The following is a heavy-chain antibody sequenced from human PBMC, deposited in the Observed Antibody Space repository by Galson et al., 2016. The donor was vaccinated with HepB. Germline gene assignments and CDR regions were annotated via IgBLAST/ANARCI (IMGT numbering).Heavy chain of an antibody. J-gene: IGHJ4*02. Sequence: TLSLTCAVSGGSISSGDNSWSWIRQPPGKGLEWIGYIYDSGSTFYNPSLRGRVTISVDRSNNQFSLKLTSVTAADTAVYYCAREGGFGGPYYFDYWGQGTLVTFSS. CDR2: IYDSGST. V-gene: IGHV4-30-2*01. CDR1: GGSISSGDNS. CDR3: AREGGFGGPYYFDY. D-gene: IGHD4-23*01.